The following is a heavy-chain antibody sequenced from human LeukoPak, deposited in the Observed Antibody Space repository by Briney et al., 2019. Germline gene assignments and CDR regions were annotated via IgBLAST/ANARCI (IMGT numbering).Heavy chain of an antibody. CDR3: ARGSSGYYSFY. CDR1: GFTFSSYS. CDR2: ISSSSSTI. J-gene: IGHJ4*02. D-gene: IGHD3-22*01. Sequence: RGSLRLSCAASGFTFSSYSMNWVRQAPGKGLEWVSYISSSSSTIYNADSVKGRFTISRDNAKNSLYLQMNSLRAEDTAVYYCARGSSGYYSFYWGQGTLVTVSS. V-gene: IGHV3-48*04.